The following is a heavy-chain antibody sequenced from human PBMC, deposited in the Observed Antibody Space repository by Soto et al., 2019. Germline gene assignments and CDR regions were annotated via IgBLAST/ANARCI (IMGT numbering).Heavy chain of an antibody. Sequence: SETLSLTCTVSGGSISSYYWSWIRQPPGKGLEWIGYIYYSGSTNYNPSLKSRVTISVDTSKNQFSLKLSSVTAADTAVYYCARGPTRYYFDYWGQGTLVTVSS. CDR3: ARGPTRYYFDY. V-gene: IGHV4-59*01. J-gene: IGHJ4*02. CDR2: IYYSGST. CDR1: GGSISSYY.